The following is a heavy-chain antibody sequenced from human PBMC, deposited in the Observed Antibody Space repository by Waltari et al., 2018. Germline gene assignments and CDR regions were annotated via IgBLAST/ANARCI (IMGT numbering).Heavy chain of an antibody. CDR3: ARAYSGTRNAFDI. Sequence: EVQLVESGGGLVKPGGSLRLSCAASGFTFSSYWMRWVRQAPGKGLVWVSRINSDGSSTNHAASVKGRFTISRDNAKNTLYLQMNSLRAEDTAVYYCARAYSGTRNAFDIWGQGTMVTVSS. CDR2: INSDGSST. D-gene: IGHD1-26*01. J-gene: IGHJ3*02. V-gene: IGHV3-74*01. CDR1: GFTFSSYW.